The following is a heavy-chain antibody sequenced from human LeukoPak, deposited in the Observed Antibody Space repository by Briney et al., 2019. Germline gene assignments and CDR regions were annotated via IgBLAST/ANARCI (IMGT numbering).Heavy chain of an antibody. D-gene: IGHD3-16*01. J-gene: IGHJ3*02. CDR1: EDSVSSNSAA. V-gene: IGHV6-1*01. CDR3: ARVYYDYVWGSYRDAFDI. Sequence: SQTLSLTCAISEDSVSSNSAAWNWIRQSPSRGLEWLGRTYYRSKWYNDYAVSVKSRITINPDTSKNQFSLQLNSVTPEDTAVYYCARVYYDYVWGSYRDAFDIWGQGTMVTVSS. CDR2: TYYRSKWYN.